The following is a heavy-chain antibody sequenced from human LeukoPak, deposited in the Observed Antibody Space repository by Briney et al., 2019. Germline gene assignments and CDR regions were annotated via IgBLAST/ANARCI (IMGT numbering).Heavy chain of an antibody. CDR1: GGSISSYY. V-gene: IGHV4-59*08. CDR3: ARGLWFGDENPPYFDY. J-gene: IGHJ4*02. Sequence: SETLSLTCTVSGGSISSYYWSWIRQPPGKGLEWIGYIYYIGSTNYNPSLKSRVTISVDTSRNQFSLKLSSVTAADTAVYYCARGLWFGDENPPYFDYWGQGILVTVSS. CDR2: IYYIGST. D-gene: IGHD3-10*01.